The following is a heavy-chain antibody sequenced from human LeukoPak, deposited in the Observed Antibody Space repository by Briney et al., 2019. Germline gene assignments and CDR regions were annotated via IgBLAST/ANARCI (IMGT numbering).Heavy chain of an antibody. V-gene: IGHV3-23*01. CDR1: GFTFSSYD. J-gene: IGHJ4*02. CDR2: ISDGGGST. D-gene: IGHD6-19*01. Sequence: PGVSLTLSCAASGFTFSSYDMSWLRQTPEKGLEWVSYISDGGGSTYYADPERGGITISRDHSKNTLYLQMNSLRAEDTALYYCAKDTPGIAVAGTFDYWGQGTLVTVSS. CDR3: AKDTPGIAVAGTFDY.